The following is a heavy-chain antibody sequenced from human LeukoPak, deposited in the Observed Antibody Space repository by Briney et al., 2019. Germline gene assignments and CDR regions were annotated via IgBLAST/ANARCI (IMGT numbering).Heavy chain of an antibody. CDR3: ARGSGWTDY. D-gene: IGHD3-3*01. J-gene: IGHJ4*02. CDR2: IDPSDSST. CDR1: GYNFANW. Sequence: GESLRISCKGSGYNFANWITWVRQMPGKGLEWMGRIDPSDSSTNYSPSFQGHVTIPVDKSIKTAYLQWSSLKASDTAMYYCARGSGWTDYWGQGTLVTVSP. V-gene: IGHV5-10-1*01.